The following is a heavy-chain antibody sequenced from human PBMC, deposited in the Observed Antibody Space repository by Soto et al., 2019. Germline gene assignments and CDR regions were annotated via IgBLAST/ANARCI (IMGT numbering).Heavy chain of an antibody. V-gene: IGHV4-30-2*01. CDR1: GGSISSGGYS. CDR2: IYHSGST. D-gene: IGHD6-19*01. J-gene: IGHJ4*02. Sequence: QLQLQESGSGLVKPSQTLSLTCAVSGGSISSGGYSWSWIRQPPGMGLEWIVYIYHSGSTYYNPSLKSRVTISVDRSKNQCSLKLSSVTAADTAVYYCASAGGLGAVAADYWGQGTLVTVSS. CDR3: ASAGGLGAVAADY.